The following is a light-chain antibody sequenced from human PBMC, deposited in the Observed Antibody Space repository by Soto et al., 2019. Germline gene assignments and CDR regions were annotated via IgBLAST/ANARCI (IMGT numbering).Light chain of an antibody. CDR2: DAS. V-gene: IGKV3-11*01. Sequence: EIVLTQSPATLSLSPGERATLSCRASQSVSSYLAWYQQKPGQAPRLLIYDASNRATGIPARFSGSGSGTEFTLTIRRLEPEDFAVYYCQQRSNWPGTVGQGTKVEIK. J-gene: IGKJ1*01. CDR3: QQRSNWPGT. CDR1: QSVSSY.